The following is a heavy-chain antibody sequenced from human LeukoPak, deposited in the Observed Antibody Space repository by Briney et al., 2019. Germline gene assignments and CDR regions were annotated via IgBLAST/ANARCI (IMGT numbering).Heavy chain of an antibody. J-gene: IGHJ4*02. CDR1: GYTFTGYY. V-gene: IGHV1-2*02. D-gene: IGHD6-13*01. CDR3: ARDSSSSWYEGPEY. CDR2: INPNSGGT. Sequence: ASVKVSCKASGYTFTGYYMHWVRPAPGQGLAWMGWINPNSGGTNYAQKFQGRVTMTRDTSISTAYMELSRLRSDDTAVYYCARDSSSSWYEGPEYWGQGTLVTVSS.